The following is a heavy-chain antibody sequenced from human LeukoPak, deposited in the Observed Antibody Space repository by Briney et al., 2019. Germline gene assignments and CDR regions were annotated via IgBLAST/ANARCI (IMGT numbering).Heavy chain of an antibody. V-gene: IGHV4-39*07. CDR1: GGSISSSSYY. D-gene: IGHD3-10*01. J-gene: IGHJ5*02. CDR2: IYYSGST. Sequence: SETLSLTCTVSGGSISSSSYYWGWIRQPPGKGLEWIGSIYYSGSTYYNPSLKSRVTISVDTSKNQFSLKLSSVTAADTAVYYCARGGYYGPGNDFRFDPWGQGTLVTVSS. CDR3: ARGGYYGPGNDFRFDP.